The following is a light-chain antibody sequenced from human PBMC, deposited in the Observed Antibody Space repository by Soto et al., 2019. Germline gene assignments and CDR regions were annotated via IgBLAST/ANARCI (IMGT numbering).Light chain of an antibody. J-gene: IGKJ2*01. V-gene: IGKV3-20*01. CDR1: QSISSSY. CDR2: AAS. CDR3: QQYGSSSYT. Sequence: EIVLTQSPGTLSLSPGERATLSCRASQSISSSYLAWYQQKPGQAPRLLIYAASSRATGIPDRFSGSGSGTDFTLTISRLEPGDFAVYYCQQYGSSSYTCGQGTQLEIK.